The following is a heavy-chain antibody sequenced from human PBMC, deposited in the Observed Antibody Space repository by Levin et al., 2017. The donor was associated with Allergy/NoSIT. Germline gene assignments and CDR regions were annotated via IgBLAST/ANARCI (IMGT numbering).Heavy chain of an antibody. J-gene: IGHJ4*02. D-gene: IGHD3-10*01. CDR3: ARHYYSGSGSYRPFDY. Sequence: SQTLSLTCIVSGGSISSSSFFWGWIRQPPGKGLEWIGSIHYSGSTYYNPSLNSRVTISGDTSKNQFSLKLTSVTAADTAVYYSARHYYSGSGSYRPFDYWGQGTLVTVSS. V-gene: IGHV4-39*01. CDR1: GGSISSSSFF. CDR2: IHYSGST.